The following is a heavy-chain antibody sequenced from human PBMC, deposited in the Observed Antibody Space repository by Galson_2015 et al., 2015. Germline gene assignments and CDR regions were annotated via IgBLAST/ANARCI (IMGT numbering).Heavy chain of an antibody. V-gene: IGHV1-8*01. J-gene: IGHJ6*02. CDR2: MNPNSGNT. CDR1: GYTFTSYD. CDR3: YLSPPAGYGMDV. D-gene: IGHD6-25*01. Sequence: SVKVSCKASGYTFTSYDINWVRQATGQGLEWMGWMNPNSGNTGYAQKFQGRVTMARNTSISTAYMELSSLRSEDTAVYYCYLSPPAGYGMDVWGQGTTVTVSS.